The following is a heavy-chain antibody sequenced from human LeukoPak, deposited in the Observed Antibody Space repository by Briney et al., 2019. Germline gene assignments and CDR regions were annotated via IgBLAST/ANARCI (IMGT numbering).Heavy chain of an antibody. J-gene: IGHJ5*02. CDR3: AKAESITSAWFDH. CDR2: MSDDGTKK. D-gene: IGHD5-24*01. CDR1: GFTFSSYG. Sequence: GGSLRLSCAASGFTFSSYGMHWVRQAPGKGLEWVAVMSDDGTKKYYADSMKGRFTISRDNSKNTLYLQINSLRGEDTAVYHCAKAESITSAWFDHWGQGTLVTVSS. V-gene: IGHV3-30*18.